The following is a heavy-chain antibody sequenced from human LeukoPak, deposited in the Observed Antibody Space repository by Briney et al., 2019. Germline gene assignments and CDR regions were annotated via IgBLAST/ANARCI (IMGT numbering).Heavy chain of an antibody. V-gene: IGHV3-23*01. CDR3: AKCQGYSYYVMDV. Sequence: GGSLRLSCLTSGFTLSTNAMSWVRQAPGKGLEWISGISGSGASTYYADSVKGRFTISRDDSRNTLYLQMNSLRGDDTAVYYCAKCQGYSYYVMDVWGQGTTVTVSS. CDR2: ISGSGAST. J-gene: IGHJ6*02. CDR1: GFTLSTNA.